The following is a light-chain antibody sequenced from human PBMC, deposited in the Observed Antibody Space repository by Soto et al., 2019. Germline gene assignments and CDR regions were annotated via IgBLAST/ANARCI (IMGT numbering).Light chain of an antibody. CDR1: SSDVGTYNL. Sequence: QSLLTQPASVSGSPGQSITISCTGTSSDVGTYNLVSWYQHHPGKAPKLMIYEGNKRPSGVSNRFSGSKSGNTASLTISGLQAEDEADYYCASYAGSNSYVFGSGTKVTVL. CDR3: ASYAGSNSYV. CDR2: EGN. J-gene: IGLJ1*01. V-gene: IGLV2-23*01.